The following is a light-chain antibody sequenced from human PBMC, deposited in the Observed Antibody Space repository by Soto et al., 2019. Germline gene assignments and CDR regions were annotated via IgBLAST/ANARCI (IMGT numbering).Light chain of an antibody. CDR1: SSNIGAGYD. V-gene: IGLV1-40*01. Sequence: QSVLTQPPSVSGAPGQRVTISCTGSSSNIGAGYDVHWYQQLPGTAPKLLIYTNTNRPSGGPDRVSGSKSGTSASLASTGLQADDEADYYCQSFDSSLSGSRIFGGGTKLTVL. CDR2: TNT. CDR3: QSFDSSLSGSRI. J-gene: IGLJ2*01.